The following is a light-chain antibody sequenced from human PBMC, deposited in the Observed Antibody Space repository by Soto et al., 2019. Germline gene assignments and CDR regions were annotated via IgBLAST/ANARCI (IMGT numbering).Light chain of an antibody. Sequence: DIQMTQSPSTLSASVGDRVTITCRASQSISSWLAWYQQKPGKAPKLLLYKASSLESGVPARFSGSGSGKEFTLTISSLQPDDFATYYCQQYNSYPYTFGQGTKLEIK. CDR1: QSISSW. CDR2: KAS. CDR3: QQYNSYPYT. J-gene: IGKJ2*01. V-gene: IGKV1-5*03.